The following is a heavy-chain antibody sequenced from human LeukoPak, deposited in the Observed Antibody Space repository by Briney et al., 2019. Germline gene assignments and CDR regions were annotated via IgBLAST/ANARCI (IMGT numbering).Heavy chain of an antibody. J-gene: IGHJ6*03. Sequence: GGSLRLSCAASGFTFSDYYMTWIRQAPGKGLEWISYISSSGSIISYADSVKGRFTISRDNAKNSLYLQMNSLRAEDTAVYYCARDQAAAGTYFYYYYYMDVWGKGTTVAISS. CDR1: GFTFSDYY. CDR3: ARDQAAAGTYFYYYYYMDV. D-gene: IGHD6-13*01. CDR2: ISSSGSII. V-gene: IGHV3-11*04.